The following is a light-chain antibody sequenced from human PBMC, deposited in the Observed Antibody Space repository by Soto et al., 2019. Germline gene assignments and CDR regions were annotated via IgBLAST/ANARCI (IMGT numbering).Light chain of an antibody. Sequence: QPVLTQPASVSGSPGQSITISCTGTSSDVGTYNLVSWYQQHPGKAPKLMIYEGSERPSGISNRFSGSKSGNTASLTISGLQAEDEADYCCCSYAGSGTFVFGTGTKLTVL. CDR1: SSDVGTYNL. CDR2: EGS. CDR3: CSYAGSGTFV. J-gene: IGLJ1*01. V-gene: IGLV2-23*01.